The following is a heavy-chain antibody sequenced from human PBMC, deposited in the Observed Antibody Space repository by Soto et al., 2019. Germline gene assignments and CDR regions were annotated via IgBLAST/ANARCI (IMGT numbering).Heavy chain of an antibody. V-gene: IGHV4-30-4*01. Sequence: QVQLQESGPGLVKPSQTLSLTCTVSGGSISSGDYYWSWIRQPPGKGLEWIGYIYYSGSTYYNPSLKSRVTISVDTSKNQFSLKLSSVTVADTAVYYCARGRDYYDISPPGYTDYWGQGTLVTVSS. CDR3: ARGRDYYDISPPGYTDY. J-gene: IGHJ4*02. D-gene: IGHD3-22*01. CDR2: IYYSGST. CDR1: GGSISSGDYY.